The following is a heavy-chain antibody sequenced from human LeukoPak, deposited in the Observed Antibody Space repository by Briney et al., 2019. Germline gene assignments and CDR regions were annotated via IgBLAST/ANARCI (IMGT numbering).Heavy chain of an antibody. Sequence: GGSLRLSCAASGFTFNTYWMNWVRQAPGKGLVWVSHTNTDASSTNYADSVKGRFTISRDNAKNTLYLQMNSLRAEDTAVYYCARSARSSGRYSAFDYWGQGTQVTVSS. D-gene: IGHD1-26*01. CDR2: TNTDASST. J-gene: IGHJ4*02. CDR3: ARSARSSGRYSAFDY. CDR1: GFTFNTYW. V-gene: IGHV3-74*01.